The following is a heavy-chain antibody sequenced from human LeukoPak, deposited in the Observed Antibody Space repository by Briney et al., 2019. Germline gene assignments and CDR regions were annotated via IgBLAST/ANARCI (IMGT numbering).Heavy chain of an antibody. CDR1: GFTFSSYS. CDR3: AKAPDSVWGSYRNNDFDS. V-gene: IGHV3-21*04. J-gene: IGHJ5*01. CDR2: ITGSCPTT. Sequence: PGGSLRLSCAASGFTFSSYSMNWVRQAPGKGLEWVSAITGSCPTTYYAASVKGRFTISRDNTNNLVFLQMSSLRAEDTAVYYCAKAPDSVWGSYRNNDFDSWGQGTLVSVS. D-gene: IGHD3-16*02.